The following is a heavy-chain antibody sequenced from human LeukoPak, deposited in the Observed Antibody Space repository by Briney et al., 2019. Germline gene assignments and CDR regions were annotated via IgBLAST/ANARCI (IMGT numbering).Heavy chain of an antibody. V-gene: IGHV3-21*01. Sequence: GGSLRLSCAASGFTFSSYSMNWVRQAPGKGREWVSSISSSSSYIYYADSVKGRFTISRDNAKNSLYLQMNSLRAEDTAVYYCARSGWELLGHFDYWGQGTLDTVSS. D-gene: IGHD1-26*01. CDR2: ISSSSSYI. CDR3: ARSGWELLGHFDY. CDR1: GFTFSSYS. J-gene: IGHJ4*02.